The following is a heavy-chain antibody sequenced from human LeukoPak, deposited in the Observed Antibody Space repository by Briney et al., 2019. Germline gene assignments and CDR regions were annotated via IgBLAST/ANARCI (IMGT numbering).Heavy chain of an antibody. J-gene: IGHJ6*02. Sequence: ASVKVSCKVSGYTLTELSMHWVRQAPGKGLEWMGGFDPEDGERIYAQKFQGRVTMTEDTSTDTAYMELSSLRSEDTAVYYCATDSGSYQRFYYYYGMDVWGQGTTVTVSS. CDR1: GYTLTELS. CDR2: FDPEDGER. D-gene: IGHD1-26*01. V-gene: IGHV1-24*01. CDR3: ATDSGSYQRFYYYYGMDV.